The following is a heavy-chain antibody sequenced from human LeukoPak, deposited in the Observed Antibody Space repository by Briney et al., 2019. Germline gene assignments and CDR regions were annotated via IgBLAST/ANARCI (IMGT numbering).Heavy chain of an antibody. V-gene: IGHV4-31*03. CDR2: IYYSGST. CDR1: GGSISSGGYY. D-gene: IGHD3-10*01. Sequence: KPSETLSLTCTVSGGSISSGGYYWSWIRQHPGKGLEWIGYIYYSGSTYYNPSLKSRVTISVDTSKNQFSLKLSSVTAADTAMYYCARQSGSYYGHNWFDPWGQGTLVTVSS. J-gene: IGHJ5*02. CDR3: ARQSGSYYGHNWFDP.